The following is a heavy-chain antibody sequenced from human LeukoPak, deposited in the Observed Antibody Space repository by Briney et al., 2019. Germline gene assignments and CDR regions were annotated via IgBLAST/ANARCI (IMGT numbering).Heavy chain of an antibody. CDR3: ATEGGDTNFDY. D-gene: IGHD3-16*01. V-gene: IGHV3-53*01. J-gene: IGHJ4*02. CDR2: IYSGGST. CDR1: GFTPSSNY. Sequence: PGGSLRLSCAASGFTPSSNYMSWVRQAPGKGLEWVSVIYSGGSTYYADSVKGRFTISRDNSKNTLYLQMNSLRVEDTAVYYCATEGGDTNFDYWGQGTLVTVSS.